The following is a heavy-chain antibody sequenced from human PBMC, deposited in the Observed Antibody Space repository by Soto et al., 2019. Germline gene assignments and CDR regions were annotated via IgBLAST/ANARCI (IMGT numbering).Heavy chain of an antibody. CDR2: IRSKANSYAT. J-gene: IGHJ4*02. CDR1: GFTFSGSA. CDR3: TKSIGYCSGGSCYNY. V-gene: IGHV3-73*02. Sequence: EVQLVESGGGLVQPGGSLKLSCAASGFTFSGSAMHWVRQAPGKGLEWVGRIRSKANSYATAYAASVNGRFTISRDDSKNTAYLQMNSLKTEDTAVYYCTKSIGYCSGGSCYNYWGQGTLVTVSS. D-gene: IGHD2-15*01.